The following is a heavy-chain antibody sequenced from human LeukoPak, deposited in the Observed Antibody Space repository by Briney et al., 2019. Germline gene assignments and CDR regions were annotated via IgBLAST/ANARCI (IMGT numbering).Heavy chain of an antibody. J-gene: IGHJ4*02. Sequence: PGGSLRLSCAASGLTFSKYSMTWVRQAPGKGLEWVSFIDTSSTSMYYTDSVKGRFTISRDNAKNTLYLQMNSLRAEDTALYYCATSARTYIGSSLDYWGQGTLVTVSS. CDR1: GLTFSKYS. V-gene: IGHV3-48*04. CDR2: IDTSSTSM. D-gene: IGHD2-15*01. CDR3: ATSARTYIGSSLDY.